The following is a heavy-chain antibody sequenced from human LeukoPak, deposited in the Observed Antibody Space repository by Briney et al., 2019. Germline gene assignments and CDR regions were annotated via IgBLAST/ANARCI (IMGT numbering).Heavy chain of an antibody. V-gene: IGHV3-21*01. CDR1: GFTFSSYS. Sequence: GGSLRLSCAASGFTFSSYSMNWVRQAPGKGLEWVSSISSSSSYIYYADSVKGRFTISRDNAKNSLYLQMNSLRAEDTAVYYCARIIAAAGTKGYYYYYMDVWGKGTTVTVSS. CDR3: ARIIAAAGTKGYYYYYMDV. D-gene: IGHD6-13*01. J-gene: IGHJ6*03. CDR2: ISSSSSYI.